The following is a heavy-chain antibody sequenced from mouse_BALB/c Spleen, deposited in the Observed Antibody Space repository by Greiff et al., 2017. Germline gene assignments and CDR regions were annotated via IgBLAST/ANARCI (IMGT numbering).Heavy chain of an antibody. D-gene: IGHD2-3*01. J-gene: IGHJ3*01. CDR3: AGFYDGHFAY. CDR1: GYTFSSYW. Sequence: QVQLQQSGAELMKPGASVKISCKATGYTFSSYWIEWVKQRPGHGLEWIGEILPGSGSTNYNEKFKGKATLTADTSSNTAYMQLSSLTSEDSAVYYCAGFYDGHFAYWGQGTLVTVSA. CDR2: ILPGSGST. V-gene: IGHV1-9*01.